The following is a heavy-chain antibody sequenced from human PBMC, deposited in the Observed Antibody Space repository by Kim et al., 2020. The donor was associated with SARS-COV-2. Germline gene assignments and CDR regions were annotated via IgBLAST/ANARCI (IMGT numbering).Heavy chain of an antibody. CDR1: GGSISSSSYY. V-gene: IGHV4-39*01. D-gene: IGHD1-7*01. CDR2: IYYSGST. Sequence: SETLSLTCTVSGGSISSSSYYWGWIRQPPGKGLEWIGSIYYSGSTYYNPSLKSRVTISVDTSKNQFSLKLSSVTAADTAVYYCAGNWNSPINWFDPWGQGTLVTVSS. CDR3: AGNWNSPINWFDP. J-gene: IGHJ5*02.